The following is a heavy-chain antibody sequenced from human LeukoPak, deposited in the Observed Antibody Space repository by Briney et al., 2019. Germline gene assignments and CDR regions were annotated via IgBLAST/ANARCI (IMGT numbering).Heavy chain of an antibody. CDR1: GYTFTGYC. V-gene: IGHV1-2*02. D-gene: IGHD1-26*01. J-gene: IGHJ4*02. CDR3: ARDPSGWELPTDY. Sequence: ASVKVSCKASGYTFTGYCMHWVRQAPGQGLEWMGWTNPNSGGTNYAQKFQGRVTMTRDTSISTAYMELSRLRSDDTAVYYCARDPSGWELPTDYWGQGTLVTVSS. CDR2: TNPNSGGT.